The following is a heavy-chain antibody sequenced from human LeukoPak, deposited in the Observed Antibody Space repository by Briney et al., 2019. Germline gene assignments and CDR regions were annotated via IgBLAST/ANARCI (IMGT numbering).Heavy chain of an antibody. Sequence: VASVKVSCKASGYTVINNWMHWVRQAPGQGLEWIGLINPTGTRTGYAQKFQGRVTMTRDMSTSTDYMELSSLRSEDTAIYYCARDNSVGDIAWWFDPWGQGTLVTVST. CDR1: GYTVINNW. CDR2: INPTGTRT. V-gene: IGHV1-46*01. CDR3: ARDNSVGDIAWWFDP. D-gene: IGHD3-10*01. J-gene: IGHJ5*02.